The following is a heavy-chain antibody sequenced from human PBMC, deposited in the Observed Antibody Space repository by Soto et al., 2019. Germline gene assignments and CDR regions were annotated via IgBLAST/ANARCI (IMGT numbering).Heavy chain of an antibody. Sequence: QLQLQESGPGLVKPSETLSLTCTVSGGSISSSSYYWGWIRQPPGKGLEWIGSIYYSGSTYYNPSLKSRVTISVDTSKNQFSLKLSSVTAADTAVYYCARPSAVAGTVAADFDYWGQGTLVTVSS. D-gene: IGHD6-19*01. CDR2: IYYSGST. CDR1: GGSISSSSYY. V-gene: IGHV4-39*01. J-gene: IGHJ4*02. CDR3: ARPSAVAGTVAADFDY.